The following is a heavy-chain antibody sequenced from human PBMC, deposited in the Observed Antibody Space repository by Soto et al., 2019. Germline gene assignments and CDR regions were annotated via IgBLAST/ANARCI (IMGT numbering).Heavy chain of an antibody. Sequence: PGGSLRLSCAASGFTFSSYAMHWVRQAPGKGLEWVAVISYDGSNKYYADSVKGRFTISRDNSKNTLYLQMNSLRAEDTAVYYCARDQWVPLWQQLATTHYYYYGMDVWGQGTTVTVSS. CDR2: ISYDGSNK. CDR1: GFTFSSYA. D-gene: IGHD6-13*01. CDR3: ARDQWVPLWQQLATTHYYYYGMDV. V-gene: IGHV3-30-3*01. J-gene: IGHJ6*02.